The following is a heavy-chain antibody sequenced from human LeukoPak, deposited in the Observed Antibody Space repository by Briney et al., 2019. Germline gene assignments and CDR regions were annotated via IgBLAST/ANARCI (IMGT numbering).Heavy chain of an antibody. Sequence: GGSLRLSCAASGFSFTKYAMSWVRQAPGKGLEWVSGMSSSGDSTDYADSVKGRFTISRDNSKNTLYLQMDSLRVEDTAVFYCEKVSFDGRVIPYFDSWGQGNVVTVSS. CDR2: MSSSGDST. J-gene: IGHJ4*02. D-gene: IGHD3-16*02. CDR1: GFSFTKYA. V-gene: IGHV3-23*01. CDR3: EKVSFDGRVIPYFDS.